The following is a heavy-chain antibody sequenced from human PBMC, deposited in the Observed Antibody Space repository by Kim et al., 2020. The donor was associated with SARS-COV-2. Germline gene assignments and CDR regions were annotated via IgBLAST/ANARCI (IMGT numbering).Heavy chain of an antibody. J-gene: IGHJ4*02. V-gene: IGHV3-7*01. CDR1: GFNFGSYW. Sequence: GGSLRLSCAVSGFNFGSYWMSWVRQAPGKGLEWVAHINEDGSQRNFLDSVKGRLIISRDNSKNSLYLQMNSLRAEDTAVYYCARENCYGTGSCFDYWGQGNLVNVSS. CDR2: INEDGSQR. D-gene: IGHD3-10*01. CDR3: ARENCYGTGSCFDY.